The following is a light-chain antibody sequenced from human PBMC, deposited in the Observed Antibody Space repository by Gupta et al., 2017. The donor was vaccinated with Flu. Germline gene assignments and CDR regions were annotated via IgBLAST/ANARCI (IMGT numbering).Light chain of an antibody. V-gene: IGKV3-20*01. J-gene: IGKJ3*01. CDR2: DAS. Sequence: EIVLTQSPGTLSLSPGGRATLSCRASQSVSSSYLAWYQQKPGQAPRLLIYDASSRATGIPDRFSGSGSGTDFTLTISRLEPEDFAVYYCQQYGSSPTFGPGTKVDIK. CDR1: QSVSSSY. CDR3: QQYGSSPT.